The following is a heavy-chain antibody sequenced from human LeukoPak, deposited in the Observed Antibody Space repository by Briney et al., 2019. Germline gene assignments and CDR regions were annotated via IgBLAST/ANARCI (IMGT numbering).Heavy chain of an antibody. CDR1: GFTFSTYW. V-gene: IGHV3-7*01. CDR3: ARSGRGRDSSGSSSGYYYMDV. J-gene: IGHJ6*03. Sequence: GGSLRLSCAASGFTFSTYWMTWVRQAPGKGLEWMANIKQDGSEKYYVDSVKGRFTISRDNTQNSLFLLMNTLRAEDTAVYFCARSGRGRDSSGSSSGYYYMDVWGKGTTVTVSS. CDR2: IKQDGSEK. D-gene: IGHD3-22*01.